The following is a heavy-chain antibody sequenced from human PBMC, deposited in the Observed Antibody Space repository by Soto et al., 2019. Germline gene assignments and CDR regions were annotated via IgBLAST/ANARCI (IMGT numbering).Heavy chain of an antibody. CDR3: ARVMYSSLVYFDY. J-gene: IGHJ4*02. Sequence: GGPVKVSCKASGYTFTNYAIHWVRQAPGQRLEWMGWINAGNGNTKYSQKFQGRVTITRDTSTSTAYMELSSLRSDDTAVYYCARVMYSSLVYFDYWGQGTLVTVSS. V-gene: IGHV1-3*01. CDR2: INAGNGNT. CDR1: GYTFTNYA. D-gene: IGHD6-19*01.